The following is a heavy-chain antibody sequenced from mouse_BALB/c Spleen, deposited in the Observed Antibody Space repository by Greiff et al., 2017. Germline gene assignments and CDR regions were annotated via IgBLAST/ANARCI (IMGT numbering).Heavy chain of an antibody. V-gene: IGHV5-9-3*01. CDR3: ARQEMVTTAMDY. D-gene: IGHD2-1*01. CDR1: GFTFSSYA. J-gene: IGHJ4*01. Sequence: EVMLVESGGGLVKPGGSLKLSCAASGFTFSSYAMSWVRQTPEKRLEWVATISSGGSYTYYPDSVKGRFTISRDNAKNTLYLQMSSLRSEDTAMYYGARQEMVTTAMDYWGQGTSVTV. CDR2: ISSGGSYT.